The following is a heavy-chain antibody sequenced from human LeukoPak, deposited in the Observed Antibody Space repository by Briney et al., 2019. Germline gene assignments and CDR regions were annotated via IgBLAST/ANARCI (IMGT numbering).Heavy chain of an antibody. CDR2: IYTSGST. J-gene: IGHJ4*02. Sequence: PSETLSLTCTVSGGSISSGSYYWSWIRQPAGKGLEWIGRIYTSGSTNYNPSLKSRVTISVDTSKNQFSLKLSSVTAADTAVYYCAREILYDSTGYYLWGQGTLVTVSS. CDR3: AREILYDSTGYYL. V-gene: IGHV4-61*02. D-gene: IGHD3-22*01. CDR1: GGSISSGSYY.